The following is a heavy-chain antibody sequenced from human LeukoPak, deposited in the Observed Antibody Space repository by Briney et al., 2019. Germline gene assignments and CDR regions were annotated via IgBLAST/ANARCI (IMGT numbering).Heavy chain of an antibody. Sequence: SETLSLTCAVYGGSFSGYYWSWIRQPPGKGLEWIGEINHSGSTNYNPSLKSRVTISVDTSKNQFSLKLSSVTAADTAVYYCARTITGTTSESDDYWGQGTLVTVSS. CDR2: INHSGST. CDR3: ARTITGTTSESDDY. CDR1: GGSFSGYY. J-gene: IGHJ4*02. D-gene: IGHD1-7*01. V-gene: IGHV4-34*01.